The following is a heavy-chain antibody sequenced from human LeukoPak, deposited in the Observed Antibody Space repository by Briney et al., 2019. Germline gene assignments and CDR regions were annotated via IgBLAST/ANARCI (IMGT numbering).Heavy chain of an antibody. CDR2: IYYSGST. CDR1: GGSISGYY. D-gene: IGHD3-10*01. V-gene: IGHV4-59*01. Sequence: PSETLSLTCTVSGGSISGYYWSWIRQPPGKGLEWIGYIYYSGSTNYNPSLKSRVTISVDTSKNQFSLKLSSVTAADTAVYYCARDRLWFNYWGQGTLVTVSS. J-gene: IGHJ4*02. CDR3: ARDRLWFNY.